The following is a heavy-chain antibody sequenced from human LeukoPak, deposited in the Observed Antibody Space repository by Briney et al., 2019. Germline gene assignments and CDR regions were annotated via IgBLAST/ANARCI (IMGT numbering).Heavy chain of an antibody. CDR1: GGSIRSSYYY. V-gene: IGHV4-39*07. J-gene: IGHJ4*02. Sequence: PSETLSLTCTVSGGSIRSSYYYWGWIRQPPGKGLEWIGEIYHSGSTNYNPSLKSRVTISVDKSKNQFSLKLSSVTAADTAVYYCATLERGFDYWGQGTLVTVSS. CDR2: IYHSGST. CDR3: ATLERGFDY. D-gene: IGHD3-16*01.